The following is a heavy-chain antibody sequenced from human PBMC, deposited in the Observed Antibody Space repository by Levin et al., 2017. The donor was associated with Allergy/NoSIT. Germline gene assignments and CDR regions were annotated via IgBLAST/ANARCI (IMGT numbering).Heavy chain of an antibody. D-gene: IGHD3-22*01. V-gene: IGHV3-30*18. J-gene: IGHJ4*02. CDR3: AKGYYDSSGYVSVFDY. CDR1: GFTFSSYG. CDR2: ISYDGSNK. Sequence: PGESLKISCAASGFTFSSYGMHWVRQAPGKGLEWVAVISYDGSNKYYADSVKGRFTISRDNSKNTLYLQMNSLRAEDTAVYYCAKGYYDSSGYVSVFDYWGQGTLVTVSS.